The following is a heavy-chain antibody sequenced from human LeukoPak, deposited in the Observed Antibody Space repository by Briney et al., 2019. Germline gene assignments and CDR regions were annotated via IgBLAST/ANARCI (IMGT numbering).Heavy chain of an antibody. V-gene: IGHV3-7*01. CDR2: IKKAGSEK. J-gene: IGHJ4*02. D-gene: IGHD6-19*01. CDR1: GFTFSSYW. Sequence: GGSLRLSCAASGFTFSSYWMSWVRQAPGKGLEWVANIKKAGSEKYYVDSVKGRFTISRDNAKNSLYLQMNSLRAEDTAVYYCARIRRGWSQNWDYWGQGTLVSVSS. CDR3: ARIRRGWSQNWDY.